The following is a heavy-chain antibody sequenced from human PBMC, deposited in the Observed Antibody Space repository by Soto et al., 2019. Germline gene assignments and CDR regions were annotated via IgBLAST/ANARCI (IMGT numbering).Heavy chain of an antibody. D-gene: IGHD3-22*01. CDR2: MYSGGNT. CDR1: GGSFSSSTYY. V-gene: IGHV4-39*01. Sequence: QLQLQESGPGLVKPSETLSLTCTVSGGSFSSSTYYWGWIRQPPGKGLEWIGSMYSGGNTYYNPSLNSRVTVSVDTSKNPFSLKLTSVTAADTAMYYCARQPYDSTGYYYGAWGQGTLVTVSS. CDR3: ARQPYDSTGYYYGA. J-gene: IGHJ5*02.